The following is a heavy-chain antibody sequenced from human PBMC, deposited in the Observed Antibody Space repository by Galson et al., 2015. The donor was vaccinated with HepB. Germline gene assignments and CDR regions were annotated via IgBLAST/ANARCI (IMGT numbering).Heavy chain of an antibody. CDR2: IWYDGSNK. V-gene: IGHV3-33*08. Sequence: SLRLSCAASGFTFSSYGMHWVRQAPGKGLEWVAVIWYDGSNKYYADSVKGRFTISRDNSKNTLYLQMNSLRAEDTAVYYCARDPGRLWIQLFDYWGQGTLVTVSS. D-gene: IGHD5-18*01. J-gene: IGHJ4*02. CDR3: ARDPGRLWIQLFDY. CDR1: GFTFSSYG.